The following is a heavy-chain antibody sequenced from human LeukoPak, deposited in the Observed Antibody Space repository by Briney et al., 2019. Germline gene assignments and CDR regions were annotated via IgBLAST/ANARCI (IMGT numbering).Heavy chain of an antibody. Sequence: GRSLILSCAVAGFTFSSYGMHWVRQAPGKGLEWVAVISHDGSSKDYADSVKGRFTISRDTSKNMLYLQMNSLRVEDTAVYYCAKDHYYDSSGPGDYWGQGTLVTVSS. CDR1: GFTFSSYG. D-gene: IGHD3-22*01. CDR2: ISHDGSSK. V-gene: IGHV3-30*18. J-gene: IGHJ4*02. CDR3: AKDHYYDSSGPGDY.